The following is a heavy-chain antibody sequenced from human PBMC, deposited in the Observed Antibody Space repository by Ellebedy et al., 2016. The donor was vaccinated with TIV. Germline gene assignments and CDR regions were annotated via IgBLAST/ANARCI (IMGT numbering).Heavy chain of an antibody. D-gene: IGHD3-10*01. CDR3: AKDDVLLWFGEPSAFDY. CDR1: GFTFSSYA. V-gene: IGHV3-23*01. J-gene: IGHJ4*02. CDR2: ISGSGGST. Sequence: GGSLRLXCAASGFTFSSYAMHWVRQAPGKGLEWVSAISGSGGSTYYADSVKGRFTISRDNSKNTLYLQMNSLRAEDTAVYYCAKDDVLLWFGEPSAFDYWGQGTLVTVSS.